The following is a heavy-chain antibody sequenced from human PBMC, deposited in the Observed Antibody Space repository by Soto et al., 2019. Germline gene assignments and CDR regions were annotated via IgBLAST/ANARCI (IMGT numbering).Heavy chain of an antibody. J-gene: IGHJ6*03. D-gene: IGHD2-15*01. CDR3: ATYCSGGSCYGPPGDWYYYYMDV. CDR1: GFTFSSYA. Sequence: GGSLRLSCAASGFTFSSYAMHWVRQAPGKGLEWVAVIRGSGSSKYYADSVKGRFTISRDNSKNTLYLQMNSLRAEDTAVYYCATYCSGGSCYGPPGDWYYYYMDVWGKGTTVTVSS. CDR2: IRGSGSSK. V-gene: IGHV3-30-3*01.